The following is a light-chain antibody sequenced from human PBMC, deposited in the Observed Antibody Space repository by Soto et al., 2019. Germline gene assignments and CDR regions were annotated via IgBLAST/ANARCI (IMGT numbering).Light chain of an antibody. CDR1: NSDVGRYDL. J-gene: IGLJ2*01. CDR2: EGN. Sequence: QSVLTQPASVSGSPGQSITISCTGTNSDVGRYDLVSWYQQHPGKVPKLMVFEGNERPSGVSNRFSASKSGNTASLTISGLQAEDEADYYCCAYAASRNLVFGGGTKVTVL. CDR3: CAYAASRNLV. V-gene: IGLV2-23*01.